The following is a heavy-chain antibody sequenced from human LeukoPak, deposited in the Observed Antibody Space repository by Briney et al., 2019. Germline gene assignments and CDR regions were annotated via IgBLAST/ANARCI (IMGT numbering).Heavy chain of an antibody. CDR1: GFTFSDYY. Sequence: LRLSCAASGFTFSDYYMSWIRQAPGKGLEWIGYIYNSGSTKCNPSLKSRVTISVDTSKNQLSLKLSSVTAADTAVYYCARQASKYYYDSSAYHPLDVWGQGTTVTVSS. CDR2: IYNSGST. J-gene: IGHJ6*02. V-gene: IGHV4-59*08. CDR3: ARQASKYYYDSSAYHPLDV. D-gene: IGHD3-22*01.